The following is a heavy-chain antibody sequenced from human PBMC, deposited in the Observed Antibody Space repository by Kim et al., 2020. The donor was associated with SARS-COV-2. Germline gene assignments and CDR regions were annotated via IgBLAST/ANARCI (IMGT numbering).Heavy chain of an antibody. V-gene: IGHV3-30-3*01. J-gene: IGHJ4*01. CDR2: ISYDGSNK. CDR1: GFTFSSYV. CDR3: ANQRRIRIWLLDFDS. D-gene: IGHD5-18*01. Sequence: GGSLRLSCAASGFTFSSYVMHWVRQAPGKGLEWVAVISYDGSNKYYADSVKGRFTISRDNSKNTLYLQMNSLRAEDTAVYYCANQRRIRIWLLDFDSWG.